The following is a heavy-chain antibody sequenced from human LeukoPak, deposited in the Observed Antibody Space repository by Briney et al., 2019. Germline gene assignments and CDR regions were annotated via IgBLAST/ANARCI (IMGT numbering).Heavy chain of an antibody. V-gene: IGHV3-21*01. CDR1: GFTFSSYS. Sequence: GGSLRLSCAASGFTFSSYSVNWVRQAPGKGLEWVSSIGSRSTYTYSADSVKGRFTISRDNAKNSLYLQMNSLRAGDTAVYYCARGGLNFDAFDIWGQGTMVTVSS. D-gene: IGHD1-7*01. CDR2: IGSRSTYT. J-gene: IGHJ3*02. CDR3: ARGGLNFDAFDI.